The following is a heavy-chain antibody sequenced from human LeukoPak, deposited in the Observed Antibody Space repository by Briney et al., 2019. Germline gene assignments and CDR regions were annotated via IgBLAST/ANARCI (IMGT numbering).Heavy chain of an antibody. CDR1: GFTFSSYA. D-gene: IGHD6-19*01. J-gene: IGHJ4*02. CDR2: ISGSGGST. CDR3: AKDVSYSSGWLTYFDY. V-gene: IGHV3-23*01. Sequence: GGSLRLSCAASGFTFSSYAMSWVRQAPGKGLEWVSAISGSGGSTYYADSVKGRFTISRDSSKNTLYLQMNSLRAEDTAVYYCAKDVSYSSGWLTYFDYWGQGTLVTVSS.